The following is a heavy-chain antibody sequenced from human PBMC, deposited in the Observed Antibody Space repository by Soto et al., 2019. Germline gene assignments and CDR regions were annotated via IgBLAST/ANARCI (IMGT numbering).Heavy chain of an antibody. CDR3: ARRYCISTSCGYYFDY. J-gene: IGHJ4*02. CDR1: GGTFSSYA. D-gene: IGHD2-2*01. CDR2: MIPIFATA. Sequence: SVKVSCKASGGTFSSYAINWVREDPGQGLEWMGGMIPIFATADYAQKFQGRVTITADESTSTAYMELRSLRSDDTAVYYCARRYCISTSCGYYFDYWGQGTLVTVSS. V-gene: IGHV1-69*13.